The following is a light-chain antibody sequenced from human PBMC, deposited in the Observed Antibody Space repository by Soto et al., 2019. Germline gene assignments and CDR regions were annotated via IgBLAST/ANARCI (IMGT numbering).Light chain of an antibody. J-gene: IGKJ1*01. CDR1: QSLLYSSNNKNY. V-gene: IGKV4-1*01. CDR2: WAS. Sequence: DIVMTQSPDSLPVSLGERATINCKSSQSLLYSSNNKNYLAWYQQKPGQPPKLLIFWASTRESGVPDRFSGSGSGTDFTLTISRLQAEDVAVYYCQQSYSVPPTFGQGTKVEIK. CDR3: QQSYSVPPT.